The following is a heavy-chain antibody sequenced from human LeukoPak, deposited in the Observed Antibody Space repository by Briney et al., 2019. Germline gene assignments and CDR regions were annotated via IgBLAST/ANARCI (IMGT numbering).Heavy chain of an antibody. Sequence: PGGCLRLSWAAAGFTFYTYSVNWVRQAPGRGLGWVSSISSSGTYTYYADSVKGRSTISRDNAKNSLYLQMSSLTAEDTDVYYCARDFMYNVNCAGCWGQGTLVTVSS. CDR1: GFTFYTYS. CDR2: ISSSGTYT. V-gene: IGHV3-21*01. CDR3: ARDFMYNVNCAGC. J-gene: IGHJ4*02. D-gene: IGHD1-14*01.